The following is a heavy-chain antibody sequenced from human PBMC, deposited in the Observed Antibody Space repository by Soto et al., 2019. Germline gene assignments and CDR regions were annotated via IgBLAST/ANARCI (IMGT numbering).Heavy chain of an antibody. Sequence: GASVKVSCKASGYTFTSYYMHWVRQAPGQGLEWMGIINPSGGSTSYAQKFQGRVTMTRDTSTSTVYMELSSLRSEDTAVYYCARGPEPKTNVLRFLEWSYPNWFDPWGQGTLVTVSS. D-gene: IGHD3-3*01. J-gene: IGHJ5*02. V-gene: IGHV1-46*01. CDR3: ARGPEPKTNVLRFLEWSYPNWFDP. CDR1: GYTFTSYY. CDR2: INPSGGST.